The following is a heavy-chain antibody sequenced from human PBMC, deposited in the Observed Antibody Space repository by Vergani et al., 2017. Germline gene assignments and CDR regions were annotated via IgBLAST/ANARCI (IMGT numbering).Heavy chain of an antibody. Sequence: QVQLVQSGAEVKKPGASVKVSCKASGYTFTGYYMHWVRQAPGQGLEWLGWINPNSGGTNYAQTFQGRVTMTRDTSISTAYMERRRLRSDDTAVYYCARRVTMVRGVRKYAFDIWGQGTMVTVSS. CDR2: INPNSGGT. D-gene: IGHD3-10*01. CDR1: GYTFTGYY. J-gene: IGHJ3*02. V-gene: IGHV1-2*02. CDR3: ARRVTMVRGVRKYAFDI.